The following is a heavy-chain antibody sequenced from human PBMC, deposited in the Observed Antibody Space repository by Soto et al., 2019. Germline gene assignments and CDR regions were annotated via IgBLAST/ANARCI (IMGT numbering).Heavy chain of an antibody. D-gene: IGHD3-3*01. Sequence: GASVKVSCKASGYTFSSYDINWVRQATGQGPEWMGWMNPNSGKTGYAQKFQGRVTMTRNTSTSTAYMELSSLRDEDTAVYFCARDFGHGYYLDYWGRGTLVTVSS. CDR3: ARDFGHGYYLDY. J-gene: IGHJ4*02. CDR2: MNPNSGKT. V-gene: IGHV1-8*01. CDR1: GYTFSSYD.